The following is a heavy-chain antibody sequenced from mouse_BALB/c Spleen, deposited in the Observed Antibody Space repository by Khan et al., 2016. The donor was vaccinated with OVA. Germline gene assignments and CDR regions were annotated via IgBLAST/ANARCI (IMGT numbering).Heavy chain of an antibody. CDR2: ISSGGSYT. Sequence: EVELVESGGDLVKPGGSLKLSCAASGFTFSSYGMSWVRQTPDKRLEWVATISSGGSYTYYPDNLKGRFTISRDNAKHTLYLQMSSLKSEDTAMYNCARQPGYYEGSAMDYWGQGTSVTVSS. V-gene: IGHV5-6*01. CDR1: GFTFSSYG. CDR3: ARQPGYYEGSAMDY. J-gene: IGHJ4*01. D-gene: IGHD2-3*01.